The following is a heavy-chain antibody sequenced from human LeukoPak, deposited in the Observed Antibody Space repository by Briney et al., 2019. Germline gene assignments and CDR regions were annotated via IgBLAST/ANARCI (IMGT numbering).Heavy chain of an antibody. D-gene: IGHD1-20*01. V-gene: IGHV1-18*01. J-gene: IGHJ4*02. CDR1: GYAFTRYG. CDR3: ARDIAITNFDY. Sequence: ASVKVSCKASGYAFTRYGISWVRQAPGQGLEWMGWISANNGDTDYAQSLQGRVTLTTDTSTNTAYMELRSLRSDDTAVYYCARDIAITNFDYWGQGTLVTISS. CDR2: ISANNGDT.